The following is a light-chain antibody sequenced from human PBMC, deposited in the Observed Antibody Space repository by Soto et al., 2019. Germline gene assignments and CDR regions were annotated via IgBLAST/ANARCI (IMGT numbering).Light chain of an antibody. J-gene: IGKJ1*01. V-gene: IGKV3-11*01. CDR1: QRITTY. Sequence: EIVLTQSPATLSLSPGERATLSCRASQRITTYLAWYQQKPGQAPRLLIYDASNRATGIPARFSGSGSGTDFTRTISSLQSEDFAVYYCQQYNNWPPWTFGQGTKVEIK. CDR3: QQYNNWPPWT. CDR2: DAS.